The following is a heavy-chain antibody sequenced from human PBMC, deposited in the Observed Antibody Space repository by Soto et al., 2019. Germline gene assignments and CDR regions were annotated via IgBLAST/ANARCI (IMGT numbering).Heavy chain of an antibody. J-gene: IGHJ4*02. CDR2: IYTDAST. CDR3: ARDPGSSALANYFDY. CDR1: GFTVSSNY. Sequence: GGSLRLSCAASGFTVSSNYMSWVRQAPGKGLEWVSLIYTDASTYFADSVRGRFTISRDNSKNTLYLQMNSLRAEDTAVYYCARDPGSSALANYFDYWGQGTLSPS. D-gene: IGHD6-6*01. V-gene: IGHV3-66*01.